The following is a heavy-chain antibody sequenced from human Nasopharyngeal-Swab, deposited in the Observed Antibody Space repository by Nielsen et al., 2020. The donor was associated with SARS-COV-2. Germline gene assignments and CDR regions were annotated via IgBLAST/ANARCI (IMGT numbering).Heavy chain of an antibody. D-gene: IGHD2-2*01. V-gene: IGHV1-2*04. Sequence: WVRQAPGHGLEWMGWINPNSGGTNYAQKFQGWVTMTRDTSISTAYMELSRLRSDDTAVYYCARAAKGYCSSTSCYSIPEYYYYYMDVWGKGTTVTVSS. J-gene: IGHJ6*03. CDR2: INPNSGGT. CDR3: ARAAKGYCSSTSCYSIPEYYYYYMDV.